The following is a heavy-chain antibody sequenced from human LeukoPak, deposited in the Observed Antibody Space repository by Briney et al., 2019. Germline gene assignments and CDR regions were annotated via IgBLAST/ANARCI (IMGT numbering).Heavy chain of an antibody. Sequence: PGGSLRPSCAASGFTFSNAWMSWVRQAPGKGLEWVGRIKSKTDGGTTDYAAPVKGRFTISRDDSKNTLYLQMNSLKTEDTAVYYCTTVPARVTTIYYYYYYMDVWGKGTTVTVSS. V-gene: IGHV3-15*01. CDR1: GFTFSNAW. CDR3: TTVPARVTTIYYYYYYMDV. D-gene: IGHD1-1*01. J-gene: IGHJ6*03. CDR2: IKSKTDGGTT.